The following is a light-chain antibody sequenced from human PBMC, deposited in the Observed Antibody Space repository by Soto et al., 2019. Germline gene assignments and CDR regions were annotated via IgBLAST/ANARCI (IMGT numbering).Light chain of an antibody. Sequence: IVLTQSPGTLPFSPGERATLSCRASQRVSISYLAWYQQKPGQAPRLLIYGASSRAHGIPDRVSGSGSGTDFTLTISRLEPENFAVYYCQQYGSSPWTFGQGTKVDIK. CDR3: QQYGSSPWT. J-gene: IGKJ1*01. CDR2: GAS. CDR1: QRVSISY. V-gene: IGKV3-20*01.